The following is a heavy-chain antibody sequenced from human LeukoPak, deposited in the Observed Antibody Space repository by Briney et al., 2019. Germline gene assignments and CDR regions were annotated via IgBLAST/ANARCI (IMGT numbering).Heavy chain of an antibody. CDR3: ARPLTPYYWNSFDY. Sequence: RSSAKVSCKASGGTFSSYAISWVRQAPGQGLEWMGGIIPIFGTANYAQKFQGRVTITTDESTSTAYMELSSLRSEDTAVYYCARPLTPYYWNSFDYWGQGTMVTVSS. V-gene: IGHV1-69*05. J-gene: IGHJ4*02. CDR1: GGTFSSYA. CDR2: IIPIFGTA. D-gene: IGHD1-7*01.